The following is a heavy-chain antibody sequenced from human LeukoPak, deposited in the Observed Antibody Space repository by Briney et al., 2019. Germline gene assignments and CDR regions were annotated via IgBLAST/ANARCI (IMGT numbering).Heavy chain of an antibody. CDR2: IRSDGGST. CDR1: GFTFSNYV. V-gene: IGHV3-64D*06. Sequence: GGSLRLSCSASGFTFSNYVMHWVRQAPGKGLEYASVIRSDGGSTYYADSVKGRFTISRDNSKNTLYLHMSSLRAEDTAVYYCVKDWYSIVVASYYFDYWGQGTLVTVSS. J-gene: IGHJ4*02. D-gene: IGHD2-2*01. CDR3: VKDWYSIVVASYYFDY.